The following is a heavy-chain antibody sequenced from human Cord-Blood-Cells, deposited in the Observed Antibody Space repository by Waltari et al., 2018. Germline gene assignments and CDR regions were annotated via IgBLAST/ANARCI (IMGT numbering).Heavy chain of an antibody. Sequence: EVQLVESGGGLVQPGRSLRLSCAASGFTFDDYAMHWVRQAPGKGLEWVSGISWNSGSIGYADSVKDRFTISRDNAKNSLYLQMNSLRAEDTALYYCAKEALTDCSSTSCYSPFDYWGQGTLVTVSS. CDR2: ISWNSGSI. V-gene: IGHV3-9*01. CDR3: AKEALTDCSSTSCYSPFDY. J-gene: IGHJ4*02. CDR1: GFTFDDYA. D-gene: IGHD2-2*01.